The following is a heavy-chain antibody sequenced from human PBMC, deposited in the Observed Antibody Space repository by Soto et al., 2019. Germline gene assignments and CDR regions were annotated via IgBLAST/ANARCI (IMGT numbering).Heavy chain of an antibody. Sequence: EVQLLESGGGLVQPGGSLRLSCAASRFTFSSYAMSWVRQAPGKGLEWVSAISGSGGSTYYADSVKGRFTISRDNSKNTLYLQMNSLRAEDTAVYYCAKDSALHPYYFDYWGQGTLVTVSS. CDR3: AKDSALHPYYFDY. V-gene: IGHV3-23*01. CDR2: ISGSGGST. CDR1: RFTFSSYA. D-gene: IGHD6-6*01. J-gene: IGHJ4*02.